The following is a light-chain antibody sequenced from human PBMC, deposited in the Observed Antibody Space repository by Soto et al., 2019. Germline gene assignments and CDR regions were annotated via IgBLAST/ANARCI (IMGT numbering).Light chain of an antibody. V-gene: IGKV3-20*01. Sequence: EIVLTQSPGTLSLSPGERATLSCRASQSVSSSYLAWYQQKPGQAPRLLIYGASSRATGIPDRFSGSGSGTDFTVTISRREPEDFAVYYCQQDGSSPPVTFGQGTRLEIK. CDR2: GAS. J-gene: IGKJ5*01. CDR3: QQDGSSPPVT. CDR1: QSVSSSY.